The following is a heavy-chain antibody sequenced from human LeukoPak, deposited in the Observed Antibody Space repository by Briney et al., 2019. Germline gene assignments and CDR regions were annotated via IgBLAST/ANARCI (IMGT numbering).Heavy chain of an antibody. V-gene: IGHV3-74*01. Sequence: PGGSLRLFCAASGFTFNYFWMHWVRQVPGKGPVWVSGINNDGTATYYADSVKGSFTISRDNAKNTVYLQMKGLRAEDTSVYFCATVSEYWGQGTLVTVSS. CDR2: INNDGTAT. CDR1: GFTFNYFW. CDR3: ATVSEY. J-gene: IGHJ4*02.